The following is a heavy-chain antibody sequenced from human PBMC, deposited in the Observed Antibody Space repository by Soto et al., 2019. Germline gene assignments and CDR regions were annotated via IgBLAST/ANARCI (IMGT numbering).Heavy chain of an antibody. J-gene: IGHJ6*02. D-gene: IGHD4-17*01. CDR3: ARAPAGDYTLYHYYTMDV. CDR1: VLTFSDHG. CDR2: VWFDGGNK. Sequence: GGSLGICCEASVLTFSDHGMAWVGQAPGKGLEWVAVVWFDGGNKFYTDSVKGRFTISRDNSKNTLFLQMNSLRVVDTAVYYCARAPAGDYTLYHYYTMDVWGQGTTVTVSS. V-gene: IGHV3-33*01.